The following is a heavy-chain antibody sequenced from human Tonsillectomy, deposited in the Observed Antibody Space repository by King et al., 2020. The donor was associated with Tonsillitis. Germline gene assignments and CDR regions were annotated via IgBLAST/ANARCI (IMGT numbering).Heavy chain of an antibody. CDR1: GFTFSSYA. D-gene: IGHD6-13*01. V-gene: IGHV3-30*04. J-gene: IGHJ4*02. CDR2: ISYDGSNK. Sequence: VQLVESGGGVVQPGRSLRLSCAASGFTFSSYAMHWVRQAPGKGLEWVAVISYDGSNKYYADSVKGRFTISRDNSKNTLYLQMNSLRAEDTAVYYCARGGSSVLARFDYWGPGTLVTVSS. CDR3: ARGGSSVLARFDY.